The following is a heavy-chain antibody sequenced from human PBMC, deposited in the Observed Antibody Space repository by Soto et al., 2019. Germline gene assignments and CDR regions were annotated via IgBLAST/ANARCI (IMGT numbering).Heavy chain of an antibody. Sequence: ASVKVSCKAPADTFTSYYIHWVRQAPGHGLEWMGIINPNGGSTRFAQTFQGRVTMTRDTSISTAYMELSRLTSDDTAVYYCASAAVTGTAGLDFWGQGTQVTVSS. V-gene: IGHV1-46*01. J-gene: IGHJ4*02. D-gene: IGHD6-19*01. CDR2: INPNGGST. CDR3: ASAAVTGTAGLDF. CDR1: ADTFTSYY.